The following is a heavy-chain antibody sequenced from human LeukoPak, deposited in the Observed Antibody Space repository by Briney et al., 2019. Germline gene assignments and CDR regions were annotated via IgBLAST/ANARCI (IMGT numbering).Heavy chain of an antibody. CDR2: IYYSGST. J-gene: IGHJ4*02. CDR1: GGSISSYY. Sequence: SETLSLTCTVSGGSISSYYWSWIRQPPGKGLEWIGYIYYSGSTNYNPSLKSRVTISVDTSKNQFSLKLSSVTAADTAVYYCARHDGGRHDSSGYYAYWGQGTLVTVSS. CDR3: ARHDGGRHDSSGYYAY. D-gene: IGHD3-22*01. V-gene: IGHV4-59*08.